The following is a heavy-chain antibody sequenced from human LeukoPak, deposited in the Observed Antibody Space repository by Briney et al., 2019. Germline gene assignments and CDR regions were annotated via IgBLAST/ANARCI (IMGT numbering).Heavy chain of an antibody. CDR2: IIPIFGTA. CDR3: ARADVDTAMAWFDP. V-gene: IGHV1-69*06. J-gene: IGHJ5*02. CDR1: GYTFSSYA. Sequence: SVKVSCKASGYTFSSYAISWVRQAPGQGLEWMGGIIPIFGTANYAQKFQGRVTITADKSTSTAYMELSSLRSEDTAVYYCARADVDTAMAWFDPWGQGTLVTVSS. D-gene: IGHD5-18*01.